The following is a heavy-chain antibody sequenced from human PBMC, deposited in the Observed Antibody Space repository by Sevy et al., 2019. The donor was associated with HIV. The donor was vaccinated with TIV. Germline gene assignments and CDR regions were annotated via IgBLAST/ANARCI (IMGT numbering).Heavy chain of an antibody. CDR2: IRTKAESYTT. V-gene: IGHV3-72*01. D-gene: IGHD1-1*01. Sequence: GGSLRLSCAASGFTFSDHYMDWVRQAPGKGLEWVGRIRTKAESYTTEYAASVKGRFTISSDVSQNSLLLQMNSLRTEDTAVYYCTRGRLSSTTTPNLVYWGQGTLVTVSS. CDR1: GFTFSDHY. CDR3: TRGRLSSTTTPNLVY. J-gene: IGHJ4*02.